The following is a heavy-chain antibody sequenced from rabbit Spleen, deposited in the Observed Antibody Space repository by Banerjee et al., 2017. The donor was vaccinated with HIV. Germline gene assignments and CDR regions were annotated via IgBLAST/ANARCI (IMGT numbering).Heavy chain of an antibody. D-gene: IGHD8-1*01. V-gene: IGHV1S8*01. Sequence: IFGVTYFANWVNGRFTISSHNAQNTLYLQMNSLTAADTATYFCARHAGYAGYGYSTLDLWGPGTLVTVS. CDR2: IFGVT. J-gene: IGHJ4*01. CDR3: ARHAGYAGYGYSTLDL.